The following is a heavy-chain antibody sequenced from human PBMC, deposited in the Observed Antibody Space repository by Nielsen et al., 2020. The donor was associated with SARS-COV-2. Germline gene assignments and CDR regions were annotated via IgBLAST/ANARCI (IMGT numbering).Heavy chain of an antibody. CDR1: GFTFSSYS. J-gene: IGHJ6*02. CDR2: ISSSSSYI. CDR3: ATATVTPAPYYYYYGMDV. V-gene: IGHV3-21*01. D-gene: IGHD4-17*01. Sequence: GGYLRLSCAASGFTFSSYSMNWVRQAPGKGLEWVSSISSSSSYIYYADSVKGRFTISRDNAKNSLYLQMNSLRAEDTAVYYCATATVTPAPYYYYYGMDVWGQGTTVTVSS.